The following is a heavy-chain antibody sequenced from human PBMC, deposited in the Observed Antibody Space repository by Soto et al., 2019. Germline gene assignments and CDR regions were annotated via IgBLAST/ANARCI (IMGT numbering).Heavy chain of an antibody. V-gene: IGHV4-59*08. D-gene: IGHD6-19*01. CDR1: GGSISSYY. CDR3: ARHDGFSSGWIFDY. CDR2: IYYSGST. J-gene: IGHJ4*01. Sequence: PSETLSLTCTVSGGSISSYYWSWIRQPPGKGLEWIGYIYYSGSTKYNPSLKSRVTISLDTSKNQFSLKLRSVTAADTAVYYCARHDGFSSGWIFDYWGHGTLVTVSS.